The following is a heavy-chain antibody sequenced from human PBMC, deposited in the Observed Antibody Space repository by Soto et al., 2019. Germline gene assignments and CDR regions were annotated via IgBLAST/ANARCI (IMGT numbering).Heavy chain of an antibody. D-gene: IGHD6-19*01. CDR2: INPNSGGT. Sequence: ASVKVSCKASGYTFTGYYMHWVRQAPGQGLEWMGWINPNSGGTNYAQKFQGWVTMTRDTSISTAYMELSRLRSDDTAVYYCARDEAGGNSSGWYSYYYGIDVWGQGTTVTV. CDR3: ARDEAGGNSSGWYSYYYGIDV. V-gene: IGHV1-2*04. CDR1: GYTFTGYY. J-gene: IGHJ6*02.